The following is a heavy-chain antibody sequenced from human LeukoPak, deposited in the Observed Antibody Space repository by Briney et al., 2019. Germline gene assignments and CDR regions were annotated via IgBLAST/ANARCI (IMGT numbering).Heavy chain of an antibody. CDR1: GGSISSGGYS. Sequence: PSETLPLTCAVSGGSISSGGYSWSWIRQPPGKGLEWIGYIYHSGSTYYNPSLKSRVTISVDRSKNQFPLKLSSVTAADTAVYYCARDTSSSWYLGYFDLWGRGTLVTVSS. D-gene: IGHD6-13*01. CDR3: ARDTSSSWYLGYFDL. V-gene: IGHV4-30-2*01. J-gene: IGHJ2*01. CDR2: IYHSGST.